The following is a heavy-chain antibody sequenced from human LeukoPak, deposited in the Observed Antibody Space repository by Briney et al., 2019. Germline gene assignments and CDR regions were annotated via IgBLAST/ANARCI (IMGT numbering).Heavy chain of an antibody. CDR2: IYPDDSDT. V-gene: IGHV5-51*01. CDR3: ARVTPIKIFDY. D-gene: IGHD5-12*01. Sequence: GESLKISCKGSGYTFTNFWIGWVRQLPGRGLEWMGIIYPDDSDTRYSPSFKGQITISADKSITTAYLHWTRLNASDNAVYYCARVTPIKIFDYWGQGTLVTVSS. CDR1: GYTFTNFW. J-gene: IGHJ4*02.